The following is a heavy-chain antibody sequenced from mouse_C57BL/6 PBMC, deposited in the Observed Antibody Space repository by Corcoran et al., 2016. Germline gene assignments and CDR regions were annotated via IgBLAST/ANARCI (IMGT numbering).Heavy chain of an antibody. J-gene: IGHJ4*01. Sequence: QIQLVQSGPELKKPGETVKIACKASGYPFTTYGMSWVKPAPGKGLKWMGWINTYSGVPTYADDFKGRFAFSLATSASTAYMQINNLKNEDTATSFCARGDYDYYYAMDYWGQGTSVTVSS. V-gene: IGHV9-3*01. CDR1: GYPFTTYG. CDR3: ARGDYDYYYAMDY. D-gene: IGHD2-4*01. CDR2: INTYSGVP.